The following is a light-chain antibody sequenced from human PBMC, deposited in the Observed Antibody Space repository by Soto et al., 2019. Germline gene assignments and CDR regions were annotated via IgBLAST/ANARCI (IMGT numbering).Light chain of an antibody. CDR3: QEYTSFWYT. J-gene: IGKJ2*01. V-gene: IGKV1-5*01. CDR2: DVS. CDR1: QSISSL. Sequence: DIQMTQSPSTLSASVGDRVTITCRASQSISSLLAWYQQKPGKSPNLLIYDVSNLESGVTSRFSGSGSGTEFTLTISSLQPDDFATYYCQEYTSFWYTFGQGTRLELK.